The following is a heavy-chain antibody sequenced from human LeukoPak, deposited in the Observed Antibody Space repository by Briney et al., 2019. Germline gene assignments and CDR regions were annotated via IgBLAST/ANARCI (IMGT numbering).Heavy chain of an antibody. CDR1: GFTFSSYA. CDR2: ISYDGSNK. Sequence: PGGSLRLSCAASGFTFSSYAMHWVRQAPGKGLEWVAVISYDGSNKYYADSVKGRFTISRDNSKNTLYLQMNSLRAEDTAVYYCASPRGRIQLWPFDYWGQGTLVTVSS. CDR3: ASPRGRIQLWPFDY. D-gene: IGHD5-18*01. V-gene: IGHV3-30-3*01. J-gene: IGHJ4*02.